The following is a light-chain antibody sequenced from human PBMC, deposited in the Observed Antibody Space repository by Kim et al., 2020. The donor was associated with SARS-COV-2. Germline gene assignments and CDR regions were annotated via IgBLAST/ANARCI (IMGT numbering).Light chain of an antibody. CDR3: GTWDSSLSARV. CDR1: NSNNVNNY. Sequence: GQRVTISYSGNNSNNVNNYVSWYQQLPGTAPKLLIYDNNKRPSGIPDRFSGSKSGTSATLGITGLQTGDEADYYCGTWDSSLSARVFGGGTQLTVL. CDR2: DNN. V-gene: IGLV1-51*01. J-gene: IGLJ3*02.